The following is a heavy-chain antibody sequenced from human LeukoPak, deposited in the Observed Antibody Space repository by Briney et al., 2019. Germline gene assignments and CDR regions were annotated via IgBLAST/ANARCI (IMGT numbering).Heavy chain of an antibody. CDR3: ARDMYYNQVRFDI. V-gene: IGHV4-61*02. CDR1: GGSISSGSYY. D-gene: IGHD3-10*01. Sequence: SETLSLTCTVSGGSISSGSYYWSWIRQPAGKGLEWIGRISTSGTSNYNPSLNSRVTISLDTSKNQFSLRLSSVTAAYTAVYYCARDMYYNQVRFDIWGQGTMVTVSS. J-gene: IGHJ3*02. CDR2: ISTSGTS.